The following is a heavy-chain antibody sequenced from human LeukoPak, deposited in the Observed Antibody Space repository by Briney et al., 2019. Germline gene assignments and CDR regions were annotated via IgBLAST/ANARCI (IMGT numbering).Heavy chain of an antibody. V-gene: IGHV4-34*01. CDR2: INHSGST. D-gene: IGHD5-12*01. J-gene: IGHJ4*02. Sequence: SETLSLTCAVYGGSFSGYYWSWIRQPPGKGLEWIGEINHSGSTNYNPSLKSRVTISIDTSKNQFSLKLSSVTAADTAVYYCARGLKWPDYWGQGTLVTVSS. CDR1: GGSFSGYY. CDR3: ARGLKWPDY.